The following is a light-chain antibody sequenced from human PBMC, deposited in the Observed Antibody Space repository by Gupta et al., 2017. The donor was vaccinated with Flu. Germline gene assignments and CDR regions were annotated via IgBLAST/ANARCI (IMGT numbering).Light chain of an antibody. CDR2: DAS. V-gene: IGKV3-11*01. J-gene: IGKJ1*01. CDR1: QSVDSS. CDR3: QQRSRWPPWT. Sequence: ATLSLSPGERATLSCRASQSVDSSLAWYQQRPGQAPRLLIYDASNRAADIPARFSGSGSGTDFTLTISSLEPEDFALYYCQQRSRWPPWTFGQGTKVEIK.